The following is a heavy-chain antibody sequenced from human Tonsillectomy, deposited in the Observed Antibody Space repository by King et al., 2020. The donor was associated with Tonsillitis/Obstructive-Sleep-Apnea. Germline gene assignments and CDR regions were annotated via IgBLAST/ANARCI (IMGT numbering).Heavy chain of an antibody. CDR1: GFTFSSYA. Sequence: VQLVESGGGVVQPGRSLRLSCAASGFTFSSYAMHWVRQAPGKGLEWVAVISYDGSNKYYADSVKGRFTISRDNSKNMLYLQMNSLRAEDTAVYYCARLDTAMGDPYYGTDVWGQGTTVTVSS. CDR2: ISYDGSNK. CDR3: ARLDTAMGDPYYGTDV. V-gene: IGHV3-30*04. D-gene: IGHD5-18*01. J-gene: IGHJ6*02.